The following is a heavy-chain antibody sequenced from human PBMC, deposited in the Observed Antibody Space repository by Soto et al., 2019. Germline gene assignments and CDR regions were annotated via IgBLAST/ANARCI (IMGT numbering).Heavy chain of an antibody. CDR2: ISGSGGST. CDR3: AKDLKRRHDGDYHKGSDY. V-gene: IGHV3-23*01. D-gene: IGHD4-17*01. Sequence: PGGSLRLSCAASGFTFSSYAMSWVRQAPGKGLEWVSAISGSGGSTYYADSVKGRFTISRDNSKNTLYLQMNSLRAEDTAVYYCAKDLKRRHDGDYHKGSDYWGQGTLVTVSS. J-gene: IGHJ4*02. CDR1: GFTFSSYA.